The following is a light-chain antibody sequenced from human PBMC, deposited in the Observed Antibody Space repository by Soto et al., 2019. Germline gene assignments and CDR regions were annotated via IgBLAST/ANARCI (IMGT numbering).Light chain of an antibody. CDR3: QHYYTSYTT. Sequence: EIVLTQFPATLSLSPGDGATLSCRASQSVSSYLAWYQQKRGQAPRLLIYDSSNRATGIPARFSGSGSGTDFSLIISSLEPEDFAVYYCQHYYTSYTTFGQGTKVEIK. V-gene: IGKV3-11*01. J-gene: IGKJ1*01. CDR1: QSVSSY. CDR2: DSS.